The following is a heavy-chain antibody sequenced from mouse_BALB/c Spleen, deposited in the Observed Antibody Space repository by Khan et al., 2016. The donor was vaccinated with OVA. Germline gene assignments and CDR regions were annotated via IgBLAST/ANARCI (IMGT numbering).Heavy chain of an antibody. J-gene: IGHJ4*01. CDR2: IYPGTGST. Sequence: VELVESGAELVRPGASVKLSCKTSGYIFTSYWIHWLRQRPGQGLEWIARIYPGTGSTYYNEKFKGKATLTADISSSTAYMQLSSLKSEDSAVYCCARGDEERYAMDYWGQGTSVTVSS. V-gene: IGHV1S132*01. CDR3: ARGDEERYAMDY. D-gene: IGHD3-3*01. CDR1: GYIFTSYW.